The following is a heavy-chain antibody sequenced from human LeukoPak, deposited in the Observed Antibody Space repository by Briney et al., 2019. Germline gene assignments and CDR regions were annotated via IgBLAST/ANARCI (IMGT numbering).Heavy chain of an antibody. J-gene: IGHJ3*02. D-gene: IGHD3-10*01. CDR1: GGSLSSYY. V-gene: IGHV4-59*08. CDR2: IQYSEGT. CDR3: GRHYSDSSGDNAFDI. Sequence: PSETLSLICSVSGGSLSSYYWSWPRHSPGGGRECIGYIQYSEGTSCSPSLKRRVSISVDTSKNQFSLYLNSVTAADTAVYYCGRHYSDSSGDNAFDIWGQGTVVTVSS.